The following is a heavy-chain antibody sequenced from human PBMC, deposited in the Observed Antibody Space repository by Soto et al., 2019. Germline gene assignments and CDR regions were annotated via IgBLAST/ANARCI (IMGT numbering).Heavy chain of an antibody. Sequence: PVGSLRLSCAASGFPFDDYGMSWVRQAPGKGLEWVSGINRDGGSTGYADSVKGRFTISRDNAKNSLYLQMNSLRAADTAVYYCARVREGIANYYFDYWGQGTLVTVSS. CDR2: INRDGGST. CDR3: ARVREGIANYYFDY. V-gene: IGHV3-20*04. D-gene: IGHD6-13*01. CDR1: GFPFDDYG. J-gene: IGHJ4*02.